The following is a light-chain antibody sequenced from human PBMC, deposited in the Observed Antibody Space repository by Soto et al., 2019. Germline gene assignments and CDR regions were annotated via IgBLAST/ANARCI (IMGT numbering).Light chain of an antibody. CDR3: RQDYNYPPT. V-gene: IGKV1-6*01. CDR2: TSS. J-gene: IGKJ1*01. CDR1: QNIRDD. Sequence: AIQMTQSPSSLSASVGDRVTITCRASQNIRDDLGWFQQKPGRAPKLMISTSSNLQSGVPSRFSGSGYGTDFTLTITSLQPEDFATYFCRQDYNYPPTFGQGTKWEIK.